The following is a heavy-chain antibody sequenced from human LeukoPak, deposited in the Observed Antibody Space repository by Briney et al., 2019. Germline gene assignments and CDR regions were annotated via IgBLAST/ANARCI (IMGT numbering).Heavy chain of an antibody. V-gene: IGHV4-59*12. CDR3: ARDAYRSIAAAGTDY. Sequence: PSETLSLTCTVSGGSISSYYWSWIRQPPGKGLEWVGYIYYSGSTYYNPSLKSRVTISVDTSKNQFSLKLSSVTAADTAVYYWARDAYRSIAAAGTDYWGQGTLVTVSS. CDR1: GGSISSYY. D-gene: IGHD6-13*01. CDR2: IYYSGST. J-gene: IGHJ4*02.